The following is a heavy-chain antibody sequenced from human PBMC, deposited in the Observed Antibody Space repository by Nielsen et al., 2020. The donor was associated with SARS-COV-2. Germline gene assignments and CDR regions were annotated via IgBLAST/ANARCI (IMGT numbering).Heavy chain of an antibody. J-gene: IGHJ4*02. CDR3: ARDRDILVWFGELLY. Sequence: ASVKVSCKASGYTFTTHYIHWLRQAPGQGLEWVGIINPTGGSTSYAQKFQGRVSMTRDMSIGTAYMELSRLRSDDAAVYYCARDRDILVWFGELLYWGQGTLVTVSS. CDR2: INPTGGST. CDR1: GYTFTTHY. D-gene: IGHD3-10*01. V-gene: IGHV1-46*01.